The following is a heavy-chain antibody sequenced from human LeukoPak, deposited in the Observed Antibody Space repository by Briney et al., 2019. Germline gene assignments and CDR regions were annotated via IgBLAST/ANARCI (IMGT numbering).Heavy chain of an antibody. V-gene: IGHV4-34*01. J-gene: IGHJ5*02. CDR2: INHSGST. CDR3: ARETHYGDHP. Sequence: SETLSLTCAVYGGSFSGYYWSWIRQPPGKGLEWIGEINHSGSTNYNPSLKSRVTISVDTSKNQFSLKLSSVTAADTAVYYCARETHYGDHPWGQGTLVTVSS. D-gene: IGHD4-17*01. CDR1: GGSFSGYY.